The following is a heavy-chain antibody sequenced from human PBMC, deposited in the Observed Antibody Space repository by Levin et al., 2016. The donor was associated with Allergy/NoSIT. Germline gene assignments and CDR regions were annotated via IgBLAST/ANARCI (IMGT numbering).Heavy chain of an antibody. V-gene: IGHV3-23*03. CDR1: GFSFSSYA. Sequence: GESLKISCAASGFSFSSYAMSWVRQAPGKGLEWVSIINSAATSKRYADSVKGRFTISRDENTLFLQMNSLRVEDTAIYYCTSIGYNWNYPPWENRWGQGVQVSVSS. CDR3: TSIGYNWNYPPWENR. CDR2: INSAATSK. J-gene: IGHJ4*02. D-gene: IGHD1-7*01.